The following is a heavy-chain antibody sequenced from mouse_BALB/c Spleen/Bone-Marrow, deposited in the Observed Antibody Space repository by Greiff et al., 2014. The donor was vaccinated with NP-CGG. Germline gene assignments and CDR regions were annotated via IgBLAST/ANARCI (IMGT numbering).Heavy chain of an antibody. CDR2: ISPSNGGT. CDR1: GYTFTSYY. D-gene: IGHD2-14*01. V-gene: IGHV1S81*02. CDR3: TRREYYRYDRAMDY. Sequence: VQLQQSGAELVKPGASVKLSCKASGYTFTSYYMYWVKQRPGQGLEWIGEISPSNGGTNFNEKFKSKATLTVDKSSSTAYMQLGSLTSEDSAVYYCTRREYYRYDRAMDYWGQGTSVTVSS. J-gene: IGHJ4*01.